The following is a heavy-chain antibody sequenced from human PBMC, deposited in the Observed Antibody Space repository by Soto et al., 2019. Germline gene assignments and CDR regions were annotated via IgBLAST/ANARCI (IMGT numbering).Heavy chain of an antibody. Sequence: GGSLRLSCAASGFTFSTYGMSWVRQAPRKGLQWVSTISGGGGTTYYADSVKGRFTISRDNSRNTLYLQMNSLRAEDTAIYYCAKDLDGGSRYYYYYMDVWGKGTTVTVSS. V-gene: IGHV3-23*01. J-gene: IGHJ6*03. CDR3: AKDLDGGSRYYYYYMDV. D-gene: IGHD4-17*01. CDR1: GFTFSTYG. CDR2: ISGGGGTT.